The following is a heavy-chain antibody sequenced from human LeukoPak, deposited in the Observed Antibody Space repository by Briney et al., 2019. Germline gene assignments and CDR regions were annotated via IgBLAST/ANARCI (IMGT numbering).Heavy chain of an antibody. CDR3: ARERAARPAFDY. CDR2: IIPIFGTA. V-gene: IGHV1-69*13. CDR1: GGTFSSYA. Sequence: SVKVSCKASGGTFSSYAISWVRQAPGQGLEWMGGIIPIFGTANYAQKFQGRVTITADESTSTAYMELSSLRSEDTAVYYCARERAARPAFDYWSQGTLVTVSS. D-gene: IGHD6-6*01. J-gene: IGHJ4*02.